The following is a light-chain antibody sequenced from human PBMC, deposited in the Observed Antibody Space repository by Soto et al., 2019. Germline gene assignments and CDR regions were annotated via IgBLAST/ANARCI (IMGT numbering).Light chain of an antibody. Sequence: IVLTQSPGTLSLSPGERATLSCRASQSISSSSLAWYQQKPGQAPRLLIYGASNRATGIPDRFSGGGSGTDFSLTISRLEPEDFTIYYCQQYYSAPFTFGGGTKVDIK. CDR3: QQYYSAPFT. J-gene: IGKJ4*01. V-gene: IGKV3-20*01. CDR2: GAS. CDR1: QSISSSS.